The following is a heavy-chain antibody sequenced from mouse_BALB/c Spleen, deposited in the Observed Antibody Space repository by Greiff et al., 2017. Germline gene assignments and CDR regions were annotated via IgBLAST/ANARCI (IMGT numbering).Heavy chain of an antibody. D-gene: IGHD1-2*01. CDR1: GYSITSDYA. CDR3: ARGTTARNWFAY. Sequence: EVKLVESGPGLVKPSQSLSLTCTVTGYSITSDYAWTWIRQFPGNQLEWMGYISYSGSTSYNPSLKSRISITRDTSKNQFFLQLNSVTTEDTATYYCARGTTARNWFAYWGQGTLVTVSA. CDR2: ISYSGST. J-gene: IGHJ3*01. V-gene: IGHV3-2*02.